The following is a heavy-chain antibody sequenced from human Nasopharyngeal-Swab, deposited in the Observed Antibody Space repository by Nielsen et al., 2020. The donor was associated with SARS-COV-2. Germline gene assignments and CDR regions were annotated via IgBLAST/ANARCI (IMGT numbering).Heavy chain of an antibody. J-gene: IGHJ3*02. CDR3: AKAIFGVVTDAFDM. Sequence: GGSLRLSCAASGFTFSSYAMHWVRQAPGKGLEWVSGTSWNRGTTGYADSVKGRFTISRDNAKNSLYLQMNSLRAEDTALYYCAKAIFGVVTDAFDMWGQGTMVTVSS. CDR2: TSWNRGTT. D-gene: IGHD3-3*01. CDR1: GFTFSSYA. V-gene: IGHV3-9*01.